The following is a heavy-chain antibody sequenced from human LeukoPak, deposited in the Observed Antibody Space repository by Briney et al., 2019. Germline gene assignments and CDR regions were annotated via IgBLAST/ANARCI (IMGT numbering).Heavy chain of an antibody. V-gene: IGHV3-9*01. D-gene: IGHD6-19*01. CDR3: AAAAVSVSYYFDY. Sequence: GGSLRLSCAASGFTLDNHAMHWVRQAPGKGLEWVSGISWNSGSIRYADSVRGRFTISRDNAKNSLYLQMSSLRAEDTALYYCAAAAVSVSYYFDYWGQGTLVTVSS. CDR2: ISWNSGSI. J-gene: IGHJ4*02. CDR1: GFTLDNHA.